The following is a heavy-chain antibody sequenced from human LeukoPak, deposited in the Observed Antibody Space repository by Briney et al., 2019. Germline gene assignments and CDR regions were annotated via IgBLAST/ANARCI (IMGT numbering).Heavy chain of an antibody. Sequence: GVSLRLSCAASGFTFDDYAMHWVRQAPGKGLEWVSVISWNSGSIGYADSVKGRFTISRDNAKNSLYLQMNSLRAEDTALYYCAKPNSGYYYDSSGYYHYWGQGTLVTVSS. V-gene: IGHV3-9*01. D-gene: IGHD3-22*01. CDR1: GFTFDDYA. CDR3: AKPNSGYYYDSSGYYHY. J-gene: IGHJ4*02. CDR2: ISWNSGSI.